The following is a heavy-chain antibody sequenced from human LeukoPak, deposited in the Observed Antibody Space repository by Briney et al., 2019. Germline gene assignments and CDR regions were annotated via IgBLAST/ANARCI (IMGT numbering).Heavy chain of an antibody. Sequence: GRSLRLSCAASGFTFSSYAMHWVRQAPGKGLEWVAVISSDGSNKYYADSVKGRFTISRDNSKNTLYLRMNSLRAEDTAVYYCARDLRAIAAAVFDYWGQGSLVTVSS. CDR3: ARDLRAIAAAVFDY. V-gene: IGHV3-30-3*01. D-gene: IGHD6-13*01. J-gene: IGHJ4*02. CDR2: ISSDGSNK. CDR1: GFTFSSYA.